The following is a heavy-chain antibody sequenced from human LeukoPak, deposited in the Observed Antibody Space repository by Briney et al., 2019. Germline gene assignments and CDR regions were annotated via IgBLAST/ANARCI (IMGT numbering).Heavy chain of an antibody. CDR3: ARQAESGSYFSDAFDF. D-gene: IGHD3-10*01. CDR2: IKQDGSEK. CDR1: GFTSSSYW. J-gene: IGHJ3*01. V-gene: IGHV3-7*01. Sequence: GGSLRLSCAVSGFTSSSYWMSWVRQAPGKGLEWVANIKQDGSEKYYVDSLKGRFTISRDNAKNSLYLQMNSLRAEDTAVYYCARQAESGSYFSDAFDFWGQGSMVTVSS.